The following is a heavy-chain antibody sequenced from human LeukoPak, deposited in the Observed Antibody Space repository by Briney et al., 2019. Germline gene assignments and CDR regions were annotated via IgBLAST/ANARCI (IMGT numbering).Heavy chain of an antibody. D-gene: IGHD3-10*01. J-gene: IGHJ6*02. CDR3: ASSPFSSGSYLFDRNNYYYGLDV. CDR1: GYTFAACG. V-gene: IGHV1-18*01. CDR2: ISASDDNT. Sequence: ASVKVSCKASGYTFAACGISWVRQAPGQGLEWMGWISASDDNTNYAQNLQGRVTMTTDTSTSTAYMELRSLRSDDTAVYYCASSPFSSGSYLFDRNNYYYGLDVWGQGTTVTVSS.